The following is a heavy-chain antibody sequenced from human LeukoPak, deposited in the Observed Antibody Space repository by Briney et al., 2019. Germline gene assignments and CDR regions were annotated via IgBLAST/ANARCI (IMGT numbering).Heavy chain of an antibody. J-gene: IGHJ5*02. CDR1: GFTFSDHY. V-gene: IGHV3-11*01. D-gene: IGHD6-13*01. CDR2: ISSSGSTI. CDR3: ARDRDIAAADRFDP. Sequence: PGGSLRLSCAASGFTFSDHYMSWIRQAPGKGLEWVSYISSSGSTIYYADSVKGRFTISRDNAKNSLYLQMNSLRAEDRAVYYCARDRDIAAADRFDPWGQGTLVTVSS.